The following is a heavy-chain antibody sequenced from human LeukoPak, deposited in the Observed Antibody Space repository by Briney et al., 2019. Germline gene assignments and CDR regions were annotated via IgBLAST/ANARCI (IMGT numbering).Heavy chain of an antibody. D-gene: IGHD1-26*01. CDR2: IKSKTDGGAI. V-gene: IGHV3-15*01. J-gene: IGHJ4*02. CDR1: GFTFSNAW. Sequence: GGSLRLSCAAPGFTFSNAWMSWVRQAPGKGLEWVGRIKSKTDGGAIDYAAPVKGRFTISRDDSKNTVYLQMNSLKTEDTAVYYCTTDRVISGSYSGPFDYWGQGTLVTVSS. CDR3: TTDRVISGSYSGPFDY.